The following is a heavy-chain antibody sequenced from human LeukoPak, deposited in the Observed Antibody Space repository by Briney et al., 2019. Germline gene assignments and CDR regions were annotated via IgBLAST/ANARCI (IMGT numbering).Heavy chain of an antibody. J-gene: IGHJ6*02. V-gene: IGHV3-33*01. CDR1: GFTFSTYG. CDR3: ARDDFSQGYSFYGMDV. CDR2: VWHDGSNK. Sequence: GGSLRLSCAASGFTFSTYGMHWVRQALGKGLEWVAVVWHDGSNKYYADSVKGRFTISRDNSKNTLSLQMSSLRAEDTAVYYCARDDFSQGYSFYGMDVWGQGTTVTVSS. D-gene: IGHD2/OR15-2a*01.